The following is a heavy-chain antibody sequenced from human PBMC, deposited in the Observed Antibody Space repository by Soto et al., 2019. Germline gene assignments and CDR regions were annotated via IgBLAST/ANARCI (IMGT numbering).Heavy chain of an antibody. D-gene: IGHD1-26*01. V-gene: IGHV4-39*02. CDR1: GDSIGTTHSY. J-gene: IGHJ4*02. CDR2: IHYSGST. Sequence: SETLSLTCTVSGDSIGTTHSYWAWIRQSPGKGLEWIGNIHYSGSTYYMPSLRSRVTLSVDTSKNQFSLRLTSVTAEDTAVYYCARDQGTVAPSYFDSWGRGILVTVSS. CDR3: ARDQGTVAPSYFDS.